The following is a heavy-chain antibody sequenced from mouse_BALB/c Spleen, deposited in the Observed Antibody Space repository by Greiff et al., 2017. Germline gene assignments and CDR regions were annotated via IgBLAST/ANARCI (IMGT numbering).Heavy chain of an antibody. CDR2: INSNGGST. J-gene: IGHJ2*01. D-gene: IGHD4-1*01. Sequence: EVMLVESGGGLVQPGGSLKLSCAASGFTFSSYGMSWVRQTPDKRLELVATINSNGGSTYYPDSVKGRFTISRDNAKNTLYLQMSSLKSEDTAMYYCARENWDFDYWGQGTTLTVSS. CDR3: ARENWDFDY. CDR1: GFTFSSYG. V-gene: IGHV5-6-3*01.